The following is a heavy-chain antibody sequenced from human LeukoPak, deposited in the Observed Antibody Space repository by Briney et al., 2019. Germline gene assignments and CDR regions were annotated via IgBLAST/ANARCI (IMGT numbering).Heavy chain of an antibody. D-gene: IGHD2-21*02. V-gene: IGHV4-59*01. CDR2: IYYSRST. CDR3: AREACGGYCRFDY. J-gene: IGHJ4*02. Sequence: SETLSLXCTVSGDSISNYYWSWSRQPPGKGLEWIGYIYYSRSTNYNPSLKSRVAISVDTSKNQFSLKLSSLTAADTAVYYCAREACGGYCRFDYWGQGTLVTVSS. CDR1: GDSISNYY.